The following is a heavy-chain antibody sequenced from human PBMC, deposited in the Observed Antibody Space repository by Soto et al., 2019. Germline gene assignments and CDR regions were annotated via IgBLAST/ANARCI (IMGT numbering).Heavy chain of an antibody. CDR2: IWYDGSNK. D-gene: IGHD4-17*01. J-gene: IGHJ3*02. CDR3: ARDLSGDYGALDT. Sequence: PGGSLRLSCAPSGFTFSSYGMHWARQAPGKGLEWVAVIWYDGSNKVYADSVKGRFTISRDNSKNTLYLQMNSLRAEDTAVYYCARDLSGDYGALDTWGQGTMVPVS. V-gene: IGHV3-33*01. CDR1: GFTFSSYG.